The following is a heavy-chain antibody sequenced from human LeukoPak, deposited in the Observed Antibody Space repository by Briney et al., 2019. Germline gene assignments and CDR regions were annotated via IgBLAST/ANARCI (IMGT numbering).Heavy chain of an antibody. CDR3: ARGDYVEPFDY. Sequence: SETLSLTCTVSGGSISSGGYYWSWIRQHPGKGLEWIGYIYYSGSTYYNPSLKSRVTISVDTSKNQFSLKLSSVTAADTAVYYCARGDYVEPFDYWGQGTLVTVSS. D-gene: IGHD4-17*01. J-gene: IGHJ4*02. CDR1: GGSISSGGYY. V-gene: IGHV4-31*03. CDR2: IYYSGST.